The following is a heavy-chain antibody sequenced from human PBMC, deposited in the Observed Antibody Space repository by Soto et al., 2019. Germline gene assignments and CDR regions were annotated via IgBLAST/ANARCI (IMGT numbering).Heavy chain of an antibody. CDR2: IGSGSP. CDR3: AQDLGSSWYHYNSFAP. CDR1: GFTFSGYA. V-gene: IGHV3-23*01. D-gene: IGHD6-13*01. Sequence: EVQLLESGGGLVQPGGSLRLSCAASGFTFSGYAMSWVRQAPGKGLEWVSAIGSGSPFYADSVQGRFTISRDNANSMLYLQMNSLSADDTAVYFCAQDLGSSWYHYNSFAPGGQGTLVTVSS. J-gene: IGHJ5*02.